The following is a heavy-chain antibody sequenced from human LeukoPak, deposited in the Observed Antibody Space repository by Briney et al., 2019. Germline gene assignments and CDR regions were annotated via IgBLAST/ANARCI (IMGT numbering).Heavy chain of an antibody. D-gene: IGHD3-10*01. CDR1: GGSISSSSYY. V-gene: IGHV4-61*05. J-gene: IGHJ4*02. CDR2: IYYSGST. CDR3: ARFNYYGSGSYYLDY. Sequence: SETLSLTCTVSGGSISSSSYYWSWIRQPPGKGLEWIGYIYYSGSTNYNPSLKSRVTISVDTSKNQFSLKLSSVTAADTAVYYCARFNYYGSGSYYLDYWGQGTLVTVSS.